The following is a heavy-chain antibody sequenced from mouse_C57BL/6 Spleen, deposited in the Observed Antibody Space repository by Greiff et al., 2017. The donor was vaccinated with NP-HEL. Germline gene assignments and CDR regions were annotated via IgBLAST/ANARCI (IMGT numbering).Heavy chain of an antibody. V-gene: IGHV5-16*01. D-gene: IGHD1-1*01. Sequence: EVQLVESEGGLVQPGSSMKLSCTASGFTFSDYYMAWVRQVPEKGLEWVANINYDGSSTYYLDSLKSRFIISRDNAKNILYLQMSSLKSEDTATYYCARYYYGSIDYWGQGTTLTVSS. CDR3: ARYYYGSIDY. CDR2: INYDGSST. CDR1: GFTFSDYY. J-gene: IGHJ2*01.